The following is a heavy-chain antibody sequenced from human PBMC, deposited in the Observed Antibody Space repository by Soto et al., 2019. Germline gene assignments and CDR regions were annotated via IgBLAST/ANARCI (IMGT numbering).Heavy chain of an antibody. J-gene: IGHJ3*02. CDR1: GYSITNVTW. Sequence: QVQLQESGPGLVKPSDTLSLTCAVSGYSITNVTWWAWIRQPPGKGLEWIGYIFHSGTTHYNPSLKSRVTMSVDTSKNQFSLKVDSLTAEDTAVYYCARSPYADALDIWGQGTTVSVSS. CDR2: IFHSGTT. CDR3: ARSPYADALDI. D-gene: IGHD2-2*01. V-gene: IGHV4-28*01.